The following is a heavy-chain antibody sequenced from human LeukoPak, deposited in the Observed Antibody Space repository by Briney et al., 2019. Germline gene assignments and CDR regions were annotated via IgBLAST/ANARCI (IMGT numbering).Heavy chain of an antibody. CDR2: IYPGDSDT. Sequence: GESLKISCKGSGYSFTSYWIGWVRQMPGKGLEWMGIIYPGDSDTRYSPSFQGQVTISADKSISTAYLQWSSLKASDTATYYCARRARPSIRDYYDSSGYYFDYWGQGTLVTVSS. CDR3: ARRARPSIRDYYDSSGYYFDY. J-gene: IGHJ4*02. D-gene: IGHD3-22*01. CDR1: GYSFTSYW. V-gene: IGHV5-51*01.